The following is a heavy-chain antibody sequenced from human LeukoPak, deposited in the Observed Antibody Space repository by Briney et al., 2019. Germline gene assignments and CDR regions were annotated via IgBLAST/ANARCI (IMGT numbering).Heavy chain of an antibody. CDR1: GYTFTGYD. D-gene: IGHD3-10*01. Sequence: ASVKVSCKASGYTFTGYDMHWGRQAPGQGLEWMGWINPNSGGTNYAQKFQGRVTMARDTSISTAYMEVSRLRSDDTAVYYCARDMGSLGWFVPWGQGTLVTVSS. CDR3: ARDMGSLGWFVP. CDR2: INPNSGGT. J-gene: IGHJ5*02. V-gene: IGHV1-2*02.